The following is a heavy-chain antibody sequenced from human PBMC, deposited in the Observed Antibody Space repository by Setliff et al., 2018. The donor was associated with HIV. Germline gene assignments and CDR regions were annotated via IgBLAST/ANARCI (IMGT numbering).Heavy chain of an antibody. Sequence: ASVKVSCKASGYTFTGYYMHWVRQAPGQGLEWMGGMMTIFSTTNYARKFQGRVTITTDESTGTAYMELSNLRSEDTAVYYCATEGAGGSYQRASALDVWGQGTMVTVSS. CDR1: GYTFTGYY. CDR2: MMTIFSTT. V-gene: IGHV1-69*05. D-gene: IGHD1-26*01. CDR3: ATEGAGGSYQRASALDV. J-gene: IGHJ3*01.